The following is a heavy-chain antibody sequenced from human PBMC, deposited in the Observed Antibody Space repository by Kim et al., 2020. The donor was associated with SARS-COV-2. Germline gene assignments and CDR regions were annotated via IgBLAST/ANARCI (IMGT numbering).Heavy chain of an antibody. Sequence: YADSVKGRFTISRDNSKNTLYLQMNRLRAEDTAVYYCARDSGFWNDATDYWGQGTLVTVSS. J-gene: IGHJ4*02. CDR3: ARDSGFWNDATDY. D-gene: IGHD1-1*01. V-gene: IGHV3-33*01.